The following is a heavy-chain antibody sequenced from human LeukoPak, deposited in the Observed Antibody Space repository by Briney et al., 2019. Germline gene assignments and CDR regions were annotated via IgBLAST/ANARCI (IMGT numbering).Heavy chain of an antibody. CDR3: AREDCSGGSCYHDY. D-gene: IGHD2-15*01. Sequence: ASVKVSCKASGYTFTSYGISWVRQAPGQGLEWMGWISAYNGNTNYAQKLQGRVTMTTDTSTSTAYMELRSLRSEDTAVYYCAREDCSGGSCYHDYWGQGTLVTVSS. J-gene: IGHJ4*02. CDR2: ISAYNGNT. CDR1: GYTFTSYG. V-gene: IGHV1-18*01.